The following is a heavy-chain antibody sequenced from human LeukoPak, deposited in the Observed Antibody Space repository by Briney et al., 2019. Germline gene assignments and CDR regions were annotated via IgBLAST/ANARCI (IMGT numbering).Heavy chain of an antibody. CDR2: INSDGSTT. Sequence: GRSLRLSCAASGFTFSSYAMHWVRQAPGKGLVWVSFINSDGSTTMYADSVKGRFTISRDNAKNTVYLQMNSLRAEDTAVYYCARGGYGSIDYWGRGTLVTVSS. D-gene: IGHD4-17*01. CDR1: GFTFSSYA. V-gene: IGHV3-74*03. J-gene: IGHJ4*02. CDR3: ARGGYGSIDY.